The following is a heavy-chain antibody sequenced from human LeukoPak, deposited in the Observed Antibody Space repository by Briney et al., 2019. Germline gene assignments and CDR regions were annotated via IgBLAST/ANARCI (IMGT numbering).Heavy chain of an antibody. CDR2: IYPGDSGP. D-gene: IGHD1-26*01. J-gene: IGHJ3*01. CDR1: GYSFTSYC. Sequence: GESLKISCKVSGYSFTSYCIGWVRQMPGKGLEWMGIIYPGDSGPTYSPSFQGQVTISVDKSINPAYLQWSSLQASDTAMYYCGMSGDRVPLQDDVFDVWGQGTMVTVST. V-gene: IGHV5-51*01. CDR3: GMSGDRVPLQDDVFDV.